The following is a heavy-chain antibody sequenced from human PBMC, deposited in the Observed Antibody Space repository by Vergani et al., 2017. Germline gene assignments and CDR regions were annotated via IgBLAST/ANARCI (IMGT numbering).Heavy chain of an antibody. D-gene: IGHD3-10*01. CDR1: GYTFTGYY. CDR3: AMYGSGSYYSGVFGY. V-gene: IGHV1-2*02. J-gene: IGHJ4*02. CDR2: INPNSGGT. Sequence: QVQLVQSGAEVKKPGSSVKVSCQASGYTFTGYYMHWVRQAPGQGLEWMGWINPNSGGTNYAQKFQGRVTMTRDTSISTAYMELSRLRSDDTAVYYCAMYGSGSYYSGVFGYWGQGTLVTVSS.